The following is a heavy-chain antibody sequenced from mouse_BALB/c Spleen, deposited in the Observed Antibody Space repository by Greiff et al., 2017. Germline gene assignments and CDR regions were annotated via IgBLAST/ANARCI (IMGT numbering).Heavy chain of an antibody. CDR3: ARQGWSPFAY. CDR2: ISNGGGST. Sequence: EVQRVESGGGLVQPGGSLKLSCAASGFTFSSYTMSWVRQTPEKRLEWVAYISNGGGSTYYPDTVKGRFTISRDNAKNTLYLQMSSLKSEDTAMYYCARQGWSPFAYWGQGTLVTVSA. J-gene: IGHJ3*01. V-gene: IGHV5-12-2*01. CDR1: GFTFSSYT. D-gene: IGHD2-3*01.